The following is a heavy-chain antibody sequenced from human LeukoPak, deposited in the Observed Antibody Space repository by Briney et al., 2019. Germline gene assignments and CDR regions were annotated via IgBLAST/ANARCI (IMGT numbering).Heavy chain of an antibody. Sequence: PGGSLRLSCAASGFTFSSYEMNWVRQAPGKGLEWVSYISSSGSTIYYADSVKGRFTISRDNAKNSLYLQMNSLRAEDTAVYYCARVSGLEDYFDYWGQGTLVTISS. V-gene: IGHV3-48*03. CDR1: GFTFSSYE. D-gene: IGHD5-12*01. J-gene: IGHJ4*02. CDR2: ISSSGSTI. CDR3: ARVSGLEDYFDY.